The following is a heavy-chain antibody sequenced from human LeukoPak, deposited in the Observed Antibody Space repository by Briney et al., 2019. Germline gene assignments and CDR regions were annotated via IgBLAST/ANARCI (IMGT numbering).Heavy chain of an antibody. CDR1: GGSVSSGSYY. Sequence: SETLSLTCTVSGGSVSSGSYYWSWIRQPPGKGLEWIGYIYYSGSTYYNPSLKSRVTISVDTSKNQFSLKLSSVTAADTAVYYCASLTGYGYYGMDVWGQGTTVTVSS. CDR2: IYYSGST. J-gene: IGHJ6*02. V-gene: IGHV4-30-4*01. D-gene: IGHD3-9*01. CDR3: ASLTGYGYYGMDV.